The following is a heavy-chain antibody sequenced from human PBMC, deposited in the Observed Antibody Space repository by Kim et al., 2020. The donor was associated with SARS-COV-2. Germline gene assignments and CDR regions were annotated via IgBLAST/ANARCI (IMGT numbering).Heavy chain of an antibody. CDR3: ARTGRSPYNFFDP. J-gene: IGHJ5*02. CDR2: IYYSGST. Sequence: SETLSLTCSVSAGSLESGSYYWSWIRQSPGKRLEWIGFIYYSGSTNYNPSLKSRVTMSVDTSKNIFSLKLNSVTAADTAVYFCARTGRSPYNFFDPWGHGTLVTVSS. CDR1: AGSLESGSYY. D-gene: IGHD1-1*01. V-gene: IGHV4-61*03.